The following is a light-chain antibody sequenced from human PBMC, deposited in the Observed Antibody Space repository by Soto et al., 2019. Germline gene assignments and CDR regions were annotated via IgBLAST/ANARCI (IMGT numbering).Light chain of an antibody. V-gene: IGKV4-1*01. CDR3: QQYYSTPRYT. Sequence: DIVMTQSPDSLAVSLGERATINCKSSQSVLYSSNNKNYLAWYQQKPGQPPKLLIYLASTRESGVPDRFSGSGSGTDFTLTISSLQAEDVAVYYCQQYYSTPRYTFGQGNKLEIK. CDR2: LAS. J-gene: IGKJ2*01. CDR1: QSVLYSSNNKNY.